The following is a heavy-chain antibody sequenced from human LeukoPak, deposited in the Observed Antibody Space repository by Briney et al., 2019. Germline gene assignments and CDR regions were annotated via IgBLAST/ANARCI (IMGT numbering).Heavy chain of an antibody. CDR3: ARGRLYYYGSGNRSGGYWFDP. Sequence: KPSETLSLTCAVYGGPFSGYYWSWIRQPPGKGLEWIGEINHSGSTNYNPSLKSRVTISVDTSKNQFSLKLSSVTAADTAVYYCARGRLYYYGSGNRSGGYWFDPWGQGTLVTVSS. V-gene: IGHV4-34*01. D-gene: IGHD3-10*01. J-gene: IGHJ5*02. CDR1: GGPFSGYY. CDR2: INHSGST.